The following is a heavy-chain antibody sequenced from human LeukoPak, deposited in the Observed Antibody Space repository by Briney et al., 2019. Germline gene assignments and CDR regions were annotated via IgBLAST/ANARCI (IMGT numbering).Heavy chain of an antibody. D-gene: IGHD6-19*01. CDR2: ISSSSSTI. CDR3: ARGLDSSGWPFFDY. Sequence: PGGSLRLSCAASGFTFSSYSMNWVRQAPGKGLEWVSYISSSSSTIYYADSVKGRFTISRDNAKNSLYLQMNSLRDEDTAVYYCARGLDSSGWPFFDYWGQGTLVTVSS. J-gene: IGHJ4*02. V-gene: IGHV3-48*02. CDR1: GFTFSSYS.